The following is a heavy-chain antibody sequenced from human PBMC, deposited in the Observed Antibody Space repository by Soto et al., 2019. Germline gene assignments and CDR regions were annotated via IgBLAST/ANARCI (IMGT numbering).Heavy chain of an antibody. D-gene: IGHD3-22*01. CDR2: IIPIFGTA. CDR1: GGTFSSYT. CDR3: ARADSSGPSTLYRYFDL. J-gene: IGHJ2*01. Sequence: VKVSCKASGGTFSSYTISWVRQAPGQGLEWMGGIIPIFGTANYAQKFQGRVTITADESTSTAYMELSSPRSEDTAVYYCARADSSGPSTLYRYFDLWGRGTLDPVSS. V-gene: IGHV1-69*13.